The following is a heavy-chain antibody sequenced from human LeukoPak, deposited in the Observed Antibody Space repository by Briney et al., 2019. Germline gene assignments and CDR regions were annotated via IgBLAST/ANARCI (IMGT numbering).Heavy chain of an antibody. Sequence: ASVQVSCKVSGYTLTELSMHWVRQAPGKGLEWMGGFDPEDGETIYAQKFQGRVTMTEDTSTDTAYMELSSLRSEDTAVYYCATRLRSYYYYGMDVWGQGTTVTVSS. D-gene: IGHD3-16*01. J-gene: IGHJ6*02. CDR2: FDPEDGET. V-gene: IGHV1-24*01. CDR3: ATRLRSYYYYGMDV. CDR1: GYTLTELS.